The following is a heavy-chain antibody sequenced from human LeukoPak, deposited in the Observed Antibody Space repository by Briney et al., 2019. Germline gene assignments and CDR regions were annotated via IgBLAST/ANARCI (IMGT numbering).Heavy chain of an antibody. J-gene: IGHJ4*02. D-gene: IGHD1-26*01. CDR3: AREGWEELGHYFDY. CDR2: IRSDGTT. Sequence: PGGSLRLSCAASGFPVSSNYMTWVRQAPQKGLEWVSTIRSDGTTYYVDSVKGRFLISRDISQNTVYLEMDSLRAEDAAVYYCAREGWEELGHYFDYWGQGTVVTVSS. V-gene: IGHV3-53*01. CDR1: GFPVSSNY.